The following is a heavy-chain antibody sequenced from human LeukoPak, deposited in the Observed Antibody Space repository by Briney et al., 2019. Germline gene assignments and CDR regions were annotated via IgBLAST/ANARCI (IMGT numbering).Heavy chain of an antibody. J-gene: IGHJ4*02. Sequence: SVKVSCTASGGTFSSYAISWVRQAPGQGLEWMGGIIPIFGTANYAQKFQGRVTITADESTSTAYMELSSLRSEDTAVYYCAISLQTGTTVPLDYWGQGTLVTVSS. CDR2: IIPIFGTA. CDR1: GGTFSSYA. CDR3: AISLQTGTTVPLDY. D-gene: IGHD1-1*01. V-gene: IGHV1-69*01.